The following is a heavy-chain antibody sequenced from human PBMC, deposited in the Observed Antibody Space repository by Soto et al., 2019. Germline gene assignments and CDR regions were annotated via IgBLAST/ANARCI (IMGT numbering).Heavy chain of an antibody. CDR2: ISYDGSNK. CDR1: VFTFSSYG. J-gene: IGHJ4*02. Sequence: PGGSLRRSCAASVFTFSSYGMHWVRQAPGKGLEWVAVISYDGSNKYYADSVKGRFTISRDNSKNTLYLQMNSLRAEDTAVYYCAKKSAAAGTLSYWGQGTLVTVSS. CDR3: AKKSAAAGTLSY. V-gene: IGHV3-30*18. D-gene: IGHD6-13*01.